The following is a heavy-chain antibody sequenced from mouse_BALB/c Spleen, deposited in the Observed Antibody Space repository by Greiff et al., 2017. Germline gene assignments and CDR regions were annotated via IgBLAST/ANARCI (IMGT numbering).Heavy chain of an antibody. V-gene: IGHV1S81*02. J-gene: IGHJ1*01. D-gene: IGHD2-4*01. CDR2: INPSNGRT. Sequence: VQLQQSGAELVKPGASVKLSCKASGYTFTSYWMHWVQQRPGQGLEWIGEINPSNGRTNYNEKFKSKATLTVDKSSSTAYMQLSSLTSEDSAVYYCARSTMITSWYFDVWGAGTTVTVAS. CDR3: ARSTMITSWYFDV. CDR1: GYTFTSYW.